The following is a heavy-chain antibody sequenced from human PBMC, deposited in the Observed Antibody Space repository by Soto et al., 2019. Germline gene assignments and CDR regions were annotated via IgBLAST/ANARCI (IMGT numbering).Heavy chain of an antibody. CDR2: INQSGSA. CDR3: ATDGGGRNYYPYGMDV. V-gene: IGHV4-34*01. CDR1: GGPFGGYY. Sequence: QVQLQQWGAGLLRPSETLSLTCAVYGGPFGGYYWSWIRQPPGKGLEWIGEINQSGSATYNPSLTSRVTISLDRSNNQFSLKMNSVTAADTAVYYCATDGGGRNYYPYGMDVWGRGTTVSVSS. J-gene: IGHJ6*02. D-gene: IGHD3-10*01.